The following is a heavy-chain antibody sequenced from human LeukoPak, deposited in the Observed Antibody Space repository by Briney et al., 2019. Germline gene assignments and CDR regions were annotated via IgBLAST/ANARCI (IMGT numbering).Heavy chain of an antibody. Sequence: GGSLRLSCAASGFTFSSYAMSWVRQAPGKGLEWVSAISGSGGSTYYADSVKGRFTISRDNSKNTLYLQMNSLRAEDTAVYYCASYKIVAGTWFYFDYWGQGTLVTVSS. CDR3: ASYKIVAGTWFYFDY. J-gene: IGHJ4*02. CDR2: ISGSGGST. V-gene: IGHV3-23*01. D-gene: IGHD6-19*01. CDR1: GFTFSSYA.